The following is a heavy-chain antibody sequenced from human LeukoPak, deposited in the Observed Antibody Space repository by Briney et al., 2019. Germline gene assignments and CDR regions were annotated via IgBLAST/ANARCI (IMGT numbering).Heavy chain of an antibody. CDR3: ARVHYYDSSGYYPGDRSYWYFDL. V-gene: IGHV1-8*01. Sequence: ASVKVSCKASGYTFTSYDINWVRQATGQGLEWMGWMNPNSGNTGYAQKFQGRVTMTRNTSISTAYMELSSLRSEDTAVYYCARVHYYDSSGYYPGDRSYWYFDLWGRGTLVTVSS. CDR1: GYTFTSYD. J-gene: IGHJ2*01. D-gene: IGHD3-22*01. CDR2: MNPNSGNT.